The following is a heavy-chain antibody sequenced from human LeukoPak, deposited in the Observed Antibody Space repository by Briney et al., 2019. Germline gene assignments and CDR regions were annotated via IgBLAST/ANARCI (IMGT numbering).Heavy chain of an antibody. J-gene: IGHJ4*02. CDR2: IYYSGST. CDR1: GGSISSYC. V-gene: IGHV4-59*01. D-gene: IGHD5-12*01. Sequence: SETLSLTCTVSGGSISSYCWSWIRQPPGKGLEWIGYIYYSGSTNYSPSLKSRVTTSVDTSKNQFSLKLSSVTAADTAVYYCARGRGYSGYDLGYWGQGTLVTVSS. CDR3: ARGRGYSGYDLGY.